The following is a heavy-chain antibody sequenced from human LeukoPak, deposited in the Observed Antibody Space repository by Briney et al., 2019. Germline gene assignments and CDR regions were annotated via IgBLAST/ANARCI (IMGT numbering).Heavy chain of an antibody. CDR3: AKDVSSASHDY. Sequence: PGGSLRLSCAASGFTFSSYGMHWVRQAPGKGLEGVAFIRYGGSNKYYADSVKGRFTISRDNSKNTLYLQMNSLRAEDTAVYYCAKDVSSASHDYWGQGTPVTVSS. V-gene: IGHV3-30*02. J-gene: IGHJ4*02. D-gene: IGHD2-2*01. CDR1: GFTFSSYG. CDR2: IRYGGSNK.